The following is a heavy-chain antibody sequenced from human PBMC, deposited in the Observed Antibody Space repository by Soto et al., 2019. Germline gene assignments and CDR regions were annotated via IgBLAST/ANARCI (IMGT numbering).Heavy chain of an antibody. V-gene: IGHV3-30-3*01. J-gene: IGHJ4*02. CDR1: GFTFSSYA. CDR3: ARASSGWYYFDY. Sequence: LRLSCAASGFTFSSYAMHWVRQAPGKGLEWVAVISYDGSNKYYADSVKGRFTISRDNSKNTLYLQMNSLRAEDTAVYYCARASSGWYYFDYWGQGTLVTVSS. D-gene: IGHD6-19*01. CDR2: ISYDGSNK.